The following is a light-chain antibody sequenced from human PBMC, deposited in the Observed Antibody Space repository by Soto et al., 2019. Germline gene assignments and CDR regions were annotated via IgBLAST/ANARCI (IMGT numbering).Light chain of an antibody. CDR2: KVS. CDR3: MQGTHWPFT. CDR1: QSLVHSDGNTY. Sequence: DVVMTQSPLSLPVTLGQPASISCRSSQSLVHSDGNTYLNWFQQRPGQSPRRLIYKVSTRDSGVPDRVSGSGSGTDFTLRISSVEAEDVGVYYCMQGTHWPFTFGQGTKLEIK. V-gene: IGKV2-30*02. J-gene: IGKJ2*01.